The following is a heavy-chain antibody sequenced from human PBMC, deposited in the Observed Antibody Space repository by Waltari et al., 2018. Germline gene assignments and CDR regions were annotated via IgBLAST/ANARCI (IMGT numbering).Heavy chain of an antibody. CDR2: MLNDGSDT. Sequence: QVQLMESGGGVVQPGQSLRLSSAASGFAFNKFIFHWVRQAPGKGLELVASMLNDGSDTKYADSVRGRFSISRDNSENTVYLQMDTLNIEDTGVYYCARGRSYGMDVWGQGTAVTVSS. V-gene: IGHV3-30*03. J-gene: IGHJ6*02. CDR3: ARGRSYGMDV. CDR1: GFAFNKFI.